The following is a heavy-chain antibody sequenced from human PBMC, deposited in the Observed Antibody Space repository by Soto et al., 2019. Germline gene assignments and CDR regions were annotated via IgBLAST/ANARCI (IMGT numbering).Heavy chain of an antibody. J-gene: IGHJ6*02. V-gene: IGHV4-30-4*01. Sequence: SETLSLTCTVSGGSISSGDYYWRWIRQPPGKGLEWIGYIYYSGSTYYNPSLKSRVTISVDTSKNQFSLKLSSVTAADTAVYYCARGTEYYDYVWGSYRYTDYYYGMDVWGQGTTVTVSS. D-gene: IGHD3-16*02. CDR3: ARGTEYYDYVWGSYRYTDYYYGMDV. CDR1: GGSISSGDYY. CDR2: IYYSGST.